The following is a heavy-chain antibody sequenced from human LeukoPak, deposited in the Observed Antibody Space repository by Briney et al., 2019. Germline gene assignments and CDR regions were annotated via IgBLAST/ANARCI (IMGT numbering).Heavy chain of an antibody. CDR3: AKSTSPLYYYYGMDV. D-gene: IGHD2-2*01. CDR2: ISGSGGST. V-gene: IGHV3-23*01. Sequence: GGALRLSCAASGFTFSSYAMSWVRQAPGKGLEGVSAISGSGGSTYYADSVKGRFTISRDNSKNTLYLQLNSLRAEDTAVYYCAKSTSPLYYYYGMDVWGQGTTVTVSS. J-gene: IGHJ6*02. CDR1: GFTFSSYA.